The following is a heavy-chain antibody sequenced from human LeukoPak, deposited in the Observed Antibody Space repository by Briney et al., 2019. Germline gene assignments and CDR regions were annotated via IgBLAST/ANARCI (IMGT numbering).Heavy chain of an antibody. V-gene: IGHV4-38-2*02. Sequence: SETLSLTCAVSDYSISSGFYWGWIRQPPGKGLEWIGSISHSGSTYYNPSLKSRVTIPVDTSNNQFSLNLWSVTAADTAVYYCARDLSGGTHDYWGQGTLVTVSS. CDR3: ARDLSGGTHDY. CDR2: ISHSGST. J-gene: IGHJ4*02. CDR1: DYSISSGFY. D-gene: IGHD1-26*01.